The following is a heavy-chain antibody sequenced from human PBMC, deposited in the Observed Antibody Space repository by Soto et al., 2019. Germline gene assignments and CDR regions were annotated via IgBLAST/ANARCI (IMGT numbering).Heavy chain of an antibody. CDR3: ARGRNYYGSGSYSRDYYYYYYMDV. J-gene: IGHJ6*03. V-gene: IGHV1-69*02. Sequence: QVQLVQSGAEVKKPGSSVKVSCKASGGTFSSYTISWVRQAPGQGLEWMGRIIPILGIANYAQKFQGRVTITADKSTSTAYMELSSLRSEDTAVYCCARGRNYYGSGSYSRDYYYYYYMDVWGKGTTVTVSS. CDR2: IIPILGIA. D-gene: IGHD3-10*01. CDR1: GGTFSSYT.